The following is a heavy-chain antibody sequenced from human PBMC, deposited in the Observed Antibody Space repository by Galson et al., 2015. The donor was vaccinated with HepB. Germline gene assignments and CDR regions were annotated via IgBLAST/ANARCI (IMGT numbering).Heavy chain of an antibody. Sequence: QSGAEVKKPGESLKISCKASGYTFTAYYMHWVRQAPGQGLEWVGWRNPQNGATTYAQKLQGRVTMTSDTSINTAYMDLISLRSDDTALYFCARSGTGWAANWLDPWGPGTLVTVSS. CDR1: GYTFTAYY. D-gene: IGHD6-19*01. CDR3: ARSGTGWAANWLDP. J-gene: IGHJ5*02. CDR2: RNPQNGAT. V-gene: IGHV1-2*02.